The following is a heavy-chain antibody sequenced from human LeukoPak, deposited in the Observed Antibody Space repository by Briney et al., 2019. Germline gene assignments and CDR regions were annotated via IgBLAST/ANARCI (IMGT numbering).Heavy chain of an antibody. Sequence: PGGSLRLSCAASGFTFSSYSMNWVRQAPGKGPEWVSIIYSGGNTYYAESVKGRFTISRDNSKNTLYLQMNSLRVEDTAVYYCARMNYYGMDVWGQGTTVTVSS. CDR3: ARMNYYGMDV. J-gene: IGHJ6*02. CDR1: GFTFSSYS. V-gene: IGHV3-53*01. CDR2: IYSGGNT.